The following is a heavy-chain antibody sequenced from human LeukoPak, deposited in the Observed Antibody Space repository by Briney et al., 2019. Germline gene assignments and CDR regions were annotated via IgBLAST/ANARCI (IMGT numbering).Heavy chain of an antibody. Sequence: PGGSLRLSCAASGFTFSSYAMSWVRQPPGKGLEWVSAISGSGGCTYYADSVKGRFTISRDNSKNTLYLQMNSLRAEDTAVYYCAKDLIAAARLNFDYWGQGTLVTVSS. CDR3: AKDLIAAARLNFDY. V-gene: IGHV3-23*01. CDR2: ISGSGGCT. CDR1: GFTFSSYA. J-gene: IGHJ4*02. D-gene: IGHD6-13*01.